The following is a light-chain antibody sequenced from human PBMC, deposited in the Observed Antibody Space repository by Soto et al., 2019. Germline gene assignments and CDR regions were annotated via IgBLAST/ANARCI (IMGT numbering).Light chain of an antibody. Sequence: EIVLTQSPGTLSLSPGERATLSCRASQSVSSSYLAWYQHKPGQAPRLLIYGASSRATGIPDRFSGSGSGTAAPLTMSRLEPADFAVYYWQQYGSSPHTFGQGTKLEIK. CDR2: GAS. V-gene: IGKV3-20*01. CDR1: QSVSSSY. J-gene: IGKJ2*01. CDR3: QQYGSSPHT.